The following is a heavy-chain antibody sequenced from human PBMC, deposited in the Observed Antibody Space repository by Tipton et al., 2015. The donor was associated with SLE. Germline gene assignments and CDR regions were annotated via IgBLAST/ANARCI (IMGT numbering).Heavy chain of an antibody. D-gene: IGHD3-10*01. CDR2: IYNSGTT. Sequence: LRLSCAASGFTFSDYYMSWIRQPPGKGLEWIGIIYNSGTTNYNPSLRSRVTISMDTSKNQFSLQLSSVTAADTAVYYCLRSGGYWGQGTLVTVSS. CDR1: GFTFSDYY. J-gene: IGHJ4*02. V-gene: IGHV4-59*01. CDR3: LRSGGY.